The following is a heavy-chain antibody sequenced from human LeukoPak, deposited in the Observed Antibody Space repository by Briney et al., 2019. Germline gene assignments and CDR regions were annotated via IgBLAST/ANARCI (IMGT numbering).Heavy chain of an antibody. CDR2: INHSGST. V-gene: IGHV4-34*01. CDR3: AREHGDYRYYYYYMDV. Sequence: SETLSLTCAVYGGSFSGYYWSWIRQPPGKGLEWIGEINHSGSTNYNPSLKSRVTISVDTSKNQFSLQLSSVTAADTAVYYCAREHGDYRYYYYYMDVWGKGTTVTVSS. D-gene: IGHD4-17*01. CDR1: GGSFSGYY. J-gene: IGHJ6*03.